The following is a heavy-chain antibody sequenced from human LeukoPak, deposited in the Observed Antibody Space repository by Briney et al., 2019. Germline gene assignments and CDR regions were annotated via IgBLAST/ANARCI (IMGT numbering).Heavy chain of an antibody. J-gene: IGHJ4*02. Sequence: GGSLRLSCAASGFTFDDYAMHWVRQAPGKGLEWVSLISWDGGSTYYADSVKGQFTISRDNSKNSLYLQMNSLRAEDTALYYCAKDIGGSGRNGMGFDYWGQGTLVTVSS. CDR3: AKDIGGSGRNGMGFDY. CDR1: GFTFDDYA. D-gene: IGHD1-1*01. CDR2: ISWDGGST. V-gene: IGHV3-43D*04.